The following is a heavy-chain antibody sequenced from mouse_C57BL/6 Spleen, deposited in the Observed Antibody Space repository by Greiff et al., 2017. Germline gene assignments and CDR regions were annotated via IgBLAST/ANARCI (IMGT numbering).Heavy chain of an antibody. D-gene: IGHD2-4*01. V-gene: IGHV10-3*01. CDR3: VRERGYDSYYAMDY. J-gene: IGHJ4*01. CDR2: IISKSSNYAT. CDR1: GFTFNTYA. Sequence: EAGGGLVQPKGSLKLSCAASGFTFNTYAMHWVRQAPGKGLEWVARIISKSSNYATYYADSVKDRFTISRDDSQSMLYLQMHNLKTEDTAMYYCVRERGYDSYYAMDYWGQGTSVTVSS.